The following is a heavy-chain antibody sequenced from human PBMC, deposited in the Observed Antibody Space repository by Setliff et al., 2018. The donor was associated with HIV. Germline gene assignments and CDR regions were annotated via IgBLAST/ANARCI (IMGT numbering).Heavy chain of an antibody. CDR1: GGSIRTGAYY. V-gene: IGHV4-39*07. J-gene: IGHJ2*01. Sequence: PSETLSLTCTVSGGSIRTGAYYWGWIRQPPGKGLEWIGSIYYDGRTFYNPSLNGRVTMSIDRSKNQFSLKLNSVTAADTAVYYCARDGDWEFREWYFDLWGRGTLVTVSS. D-gene: IGHD3-10*01. CDR2: IYYDGRT. CDR3: ARDGDWEFREWYFDL.